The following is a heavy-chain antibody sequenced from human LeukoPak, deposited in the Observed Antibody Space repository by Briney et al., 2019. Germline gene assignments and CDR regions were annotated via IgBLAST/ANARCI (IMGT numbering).Heavy chain of an antibody. CDR1: GFTFDDYT. J-gene: IGHJ4*02. CDR3: AKDMRARGGGYYFDY. Sequence: GGSLRLSCAASGFTFDDYTMHWVRQAPGKGLEWVSLISWDGGSTYYADSVKGRFTISRDNSKNSLYLQMNSLRTEDTALYYCAKDMRARGGGYYFDYWGQGTLVTVSS. CDR2: ISWDGGST. D-gene: IGHD3-16*01. V-gene: IGHV3-43*01.